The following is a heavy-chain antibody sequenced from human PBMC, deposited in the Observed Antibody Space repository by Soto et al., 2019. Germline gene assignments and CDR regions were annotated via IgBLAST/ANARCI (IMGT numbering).Heavy chain of an antibody. J-gene: IGHJ4*02. Sequence: ASGKVCCKASGYTFTGYYMHWVRQAPGQGLELMGWINPNSGGTNYAQKFQGWVTMTRDTSISTAYMELSRLRSDDTAVYYCARDLAASGGSSTGFDYWGQGTLVTVYS. D-gene: IGHD6-6*01. CDR2: INPNSGGT. CDR3: ARDLAASGGSSTGFDY. V-gene: IGHV1-2*04. CDR1: GYTFTGYY.